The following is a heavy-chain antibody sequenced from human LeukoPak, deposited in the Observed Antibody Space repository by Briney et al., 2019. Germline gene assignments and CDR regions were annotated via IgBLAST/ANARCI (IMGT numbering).Heavy chain of an antibody. CDR1: GFTVSTNY. Sequence: GGSLRLSCAASGFTVSTNYMSWVRQAPGKGLEWVSIIYSGGITYYADSVKGRFTISRDNSKNTLYLQMNSLRVEDTAVYYCARDYTYCSGSRCYDRFDYWGQGIRVTVSS. CDR2: IYSGGIT. CDR3: ARDYTYCSGSRCYDRFDY. D-gene: IGHD2-15*01. J-gene: IGHJ4*02. V-gene: IGHV3-66*01.